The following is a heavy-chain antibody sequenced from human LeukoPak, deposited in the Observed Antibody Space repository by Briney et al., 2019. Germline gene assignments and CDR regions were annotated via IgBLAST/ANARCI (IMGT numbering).Heavy chain of an antibody. CDR1: GFTVSSNY. J-gene: IGHJ3*02. CDR3: AREDYYGSGSYGGDAFDI. D-gene: IGHD3-10*01. Sequence: GGSLRLSCAASGFTVSSNYMSWVRQAPGKGLEWVSVIYSGGSAYYADSVKGRFTISRDNSKNTLYLQMNSLRAEDTAVYYCAREDYYGSGSYGGDAFDIWGQGTMVTVSS. V-gene: IGHV3-53*01. CDR2: IYSGGSA.